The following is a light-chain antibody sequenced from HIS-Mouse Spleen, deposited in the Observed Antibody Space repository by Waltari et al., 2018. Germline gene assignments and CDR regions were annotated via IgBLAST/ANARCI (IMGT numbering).Light chain of an antibody. V-gene: IGLV2-14*01. CDR3: SSYTSSSTYV. CDR2: EVS. J-gene: IGLJ1*01. CDR1: RRNVVGYNY. Sequence: QSALTQPASGSGSPGQSITISCTGTRRNVVGYNYVLRYQQPPGKAPKLMIYEVSNRPSGVSNRFAGSKSGNTASLTISGLQAEDEADYYCSSYTSSSTYVFGTGTKVTVL.